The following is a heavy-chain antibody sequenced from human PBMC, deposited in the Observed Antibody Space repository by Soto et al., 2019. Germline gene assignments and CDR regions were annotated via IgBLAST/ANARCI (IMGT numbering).Heavy chain of an antibody. J-gene: IGHJ6*02. V-gene: IGHV3-7*01. CDR3: AGGNALDV. Sequence: GGSLRLSCAASTFPFSTYWMTWVRQAPGKGLEWVANIHRDEIEKYYMDSVKGRFTISRDNAKNSLYLQMTSLRAEDTAVYYCAGGNALDVWGQGTTVTVSS. CDR2: IHRDEIEK. CDR1: TFPFSTYW.